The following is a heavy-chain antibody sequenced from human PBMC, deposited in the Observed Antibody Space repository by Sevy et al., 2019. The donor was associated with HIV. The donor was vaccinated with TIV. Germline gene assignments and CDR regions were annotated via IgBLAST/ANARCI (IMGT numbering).Heavy chain of an antibody. CDR1: GFSFSSYA. CDR2: ISGSGGRT. D-gene: IGHD3-3*01. CDR3: ARRPDLGVVILTGVLDV. J-gene: IGHJ6*02. Sequence: GSLRLSCAASGFSFSSYAMSWVRQTPGKGLQWVSVISGSGGRTYYSDSVKGRFTIFRDNSRNTVYLQMNSLRAEDTAVYYCARRPDLGVVILTGVLDVWGQGTTVTVSS. V-gene: IGHV3-23*01.